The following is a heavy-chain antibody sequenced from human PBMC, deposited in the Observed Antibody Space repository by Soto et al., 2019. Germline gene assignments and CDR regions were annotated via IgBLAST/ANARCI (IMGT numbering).Heavy chain of an antibody. CDR2: IYYSGST. J-gene: IGHJ5*02. V-gene: IGHV4-39*01. CDR3: AGSTSWFDP. D-gene: IGHD6-13*01. CDR1: GGSISISSYS. Sequence: QLQLQESGPGLVKPSETLSLTCTVSGGSISISSYSWGWIRHPPGKGLEWIGGIYYSGSTYYNPSLKSRVTISVDTSKNQFSLKLSSVTAADTAVYYCAGSTSWFDPWGQGTLVTVSS.